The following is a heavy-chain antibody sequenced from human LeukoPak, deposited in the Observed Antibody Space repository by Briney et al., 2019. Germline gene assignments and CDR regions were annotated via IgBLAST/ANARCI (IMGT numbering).Heavy chain of an antibody. CDR2: IWYDGSKN. CDR1: GFTFRTYG. V-gene: IGHV3-33*01. D-gene: IGHD3-10*01. J-gene: IGHJ4*02. CDR3: ARERALLWFGELLSSLDY. Sequence: PGRSLRLSCTASGFTFRTYGMHWVRQAPGKGLEWVAVIWYDGSKNNYADSVKGRFTISRDNSKNTLYLQMNSLRAEDTAVYYCARERALLWFGELLSSLDYWGQGTLVTVSS.